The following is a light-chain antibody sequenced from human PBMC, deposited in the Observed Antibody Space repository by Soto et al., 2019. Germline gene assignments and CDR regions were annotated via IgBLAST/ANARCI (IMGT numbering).Light chain of an antibody. CDR1: SRDVGGYNY. J-gene: IGLJ2*01. V-gene: IGLV2-14*01. CDR3: SSYTTKKTLV. CDR2: EVS. Sequence: QSALTQPASVSGSPGQSITISCTGSSRDVGGYNYVSWYQQQPDKAPKLMIYEVSNRPSGVSNRFSGSKSGNTASLTISGLHAEYEADYYCSSYTTKKTLVFGGGTKLTVL.